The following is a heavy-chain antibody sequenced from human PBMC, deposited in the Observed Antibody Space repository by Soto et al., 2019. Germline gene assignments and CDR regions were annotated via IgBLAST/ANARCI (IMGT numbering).Heavy chain of an antibody. D-gene: IGHD3-22*01. CDR3: ARYYYDSSGYYDNWFDP. V-gene: IGHV3-11*01. CDR2: ISSSGSTI. CDR1: GFTFSDYY. Sequence: GALRLSCEASGFTFSDYYMSWIRQAPGKGLEWVSYISSSGSTIYYADSVKGRFTISRDNAKNSLYLQMNSLRAEDTAVYYCARYYYDSSGYYDNWFDPWGQGTLVTVSS. J-gene: IGHJ5*02.